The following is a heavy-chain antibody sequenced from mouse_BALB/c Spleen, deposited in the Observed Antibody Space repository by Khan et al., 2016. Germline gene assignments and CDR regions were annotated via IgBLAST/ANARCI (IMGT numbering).Heavy chain of an antibody. V-gene: IGHV5-12*02. CDR1: GFTFSDYY. Sequence: EVELVESGGGLVQPGGSLKLSCATSGFTFSDYYMYWVRQTPEKRLEWVAYISNGGGSTYYPETVKGRFTIYRDNAKHTLYLQMSRLKSEDTAIYSCTRRTWAYYLDYWGQGTTLTVSS. CDR2: ISNGGGST. CDR3: TRRTWAYYLDY. J-gene: IGHJ2*01.